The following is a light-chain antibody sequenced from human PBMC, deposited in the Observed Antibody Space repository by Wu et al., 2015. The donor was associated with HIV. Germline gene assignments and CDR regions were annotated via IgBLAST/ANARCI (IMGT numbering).Light chain of an antibody. CDR3: QQYGSSPGT. CDR1: QDIDTY. V-gene: IGKV3-20*01. CDR2: GAS. Sequence: EIVLTQSPATLSLSPGERATLSCRASQDIDTYLAWYQHKPGQGPRLLIYGASSRATGIPDRFSGSGSGTDFTLTISRLEPEDFAVYYCQQYGSSPGTFGQGTKVEIK. J-gene: IGKJ1*01.